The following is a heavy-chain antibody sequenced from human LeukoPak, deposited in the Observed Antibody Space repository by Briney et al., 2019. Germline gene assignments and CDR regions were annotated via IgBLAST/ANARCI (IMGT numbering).Heavy chain of an antibody. Sequence: ASVTVSCKASGYTFTSYGISWVRQAPGQGLEWMGWISAYNGNTNYAQKLQGRVTMTTDTSTSTAYMELRSLRSDDTAVYYCAREGVLWFGELLGPYYFDYWGQGTLVTVSS. V-gene: IGHV1-18*01. CDR3: AREGVLWFGELLGPYYFDY. J-gene: IGHJ4*02. CDR2: ISAYNGNT. CDR1: GYTFTSYG. D-gene: IGHD3-10*01.